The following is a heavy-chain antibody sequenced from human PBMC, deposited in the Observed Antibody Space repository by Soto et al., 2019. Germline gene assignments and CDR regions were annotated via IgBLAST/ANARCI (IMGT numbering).Heavy chain of an antibody. CDR2: IFHDGTA. V-gene: IGHV4-4*02. D-gene: IGHD3-10*01. J-gene: IGHJ4*02. CDR1: GVSISSGNW. CDR3: SRLVYDTRLNYMYFDF. Sequence: SETLSLTCAVSGVSISSGNWWTWVRQTPQRGLEYIGEIFHDGTANYYPSFERRVAISVDTSKNQFSLKLTSVTAADTAMYFCSRLVYDTRLNYMYFDFWGQGALVTVSS.